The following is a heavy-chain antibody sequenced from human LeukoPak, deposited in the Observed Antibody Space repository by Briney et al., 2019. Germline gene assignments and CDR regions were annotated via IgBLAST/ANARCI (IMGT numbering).Heavy chain of an antibody. J-gene: IGHJ6*02. CDR1: GFTFSSYW. CDR3: ARQDPIDYYYGMDV. V-gene: IGHV3-7*01. CDR2: IKQDGSEK. Sequence: GGSLRLSCAASGFTFSSYWMSWVRQAPGKGLEWVANIKQDGSEKYYVDSMRGRFTISRDNAKNSLYLQMNSLRAEDTAVYYCARQDPIDYYYGMDVWGQGTTVTVSS.